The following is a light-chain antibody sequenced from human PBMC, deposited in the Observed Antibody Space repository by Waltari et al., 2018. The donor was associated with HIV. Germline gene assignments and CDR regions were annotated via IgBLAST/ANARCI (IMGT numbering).Light chain of an antibody. CDR1: SANIGADYH. CDR2: CNS. J-gene: IGLJ3*02. CDR3: QSYDRSLSACV. Sequence: QSVLAQPPSVSGAPGQRVTISCTGSSANIGADYHVYWYQHHPGTAPHLLLYCNSTRPSGVPNRFSGSKSDTSASLAITGLQAEDEADYYCQSYDRSLSACVFGGGTRLNVL. V-gene: IGLV1-40*01.